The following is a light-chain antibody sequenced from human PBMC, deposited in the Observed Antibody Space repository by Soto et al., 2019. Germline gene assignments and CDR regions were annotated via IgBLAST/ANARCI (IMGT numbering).Light chain of an antibody. Sequence: EIVMTQFPGTLSVSPGERVTLSCRASQSISNNLAWYQHKPGRAPRVLIYDASTRATGVPVRFIGSGSGTEFTLTISTLQPDDFATYYCQQYDSYPWTFGQGTKVDIK. V-gene: IGKV3-15*01. J-gene: IGKJ1*01. CDR3: QQYDSYPWT. CDR1: QSISNN. CDR2: DAS.